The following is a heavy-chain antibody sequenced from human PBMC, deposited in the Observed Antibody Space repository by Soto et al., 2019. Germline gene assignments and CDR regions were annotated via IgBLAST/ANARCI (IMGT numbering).Heavy chain of an antibody. CDR3: AKEEDLRFLEWFRTPYFYYGMDV. J-gene: IGHJ6*02. V-gene: IGHV3-30*18. CDR1: GFTFSSYG. CDR2: ISYDGSNK. Sequence: GGSLRLSCAASGFTFSSYGMHWVRQAPGKGLEWVAVISYDGSNKYYADSVKGRFTISRDNSKNTLYLQMNSLRAEDTAVYYCAKEEDLRFLEWFRTPYFYYGMDVWGQGTTVTVSS. D-gene: IGHD3-3*01.